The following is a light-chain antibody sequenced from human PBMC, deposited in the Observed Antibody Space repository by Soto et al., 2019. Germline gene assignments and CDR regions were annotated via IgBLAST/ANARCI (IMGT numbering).Light chain of an antibody. CDR1: QTINNY. CDR2: AAS. J-gene: IGKJ1*01. Sequence: DIQMTQSPSSLSASVGDRVTITCRASQTINNYVNWYQHKPGKAPKVLIYAASSLQSGVTSRFSGSGSGTDFSLTISSLQPEDFATYYCQQGYSTAWTFGQGTKVDIK. V-gene: IGKV1-39*01. CDR3: QQGYSTAWT.